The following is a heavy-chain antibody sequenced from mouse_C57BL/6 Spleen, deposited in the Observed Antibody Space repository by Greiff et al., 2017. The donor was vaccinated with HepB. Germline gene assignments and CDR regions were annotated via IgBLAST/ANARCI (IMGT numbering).Heavy chain of an antibody. CDR3: AREGLITTVPFDY. D-gene: IGHD1-1*01. J-gene: IGHJ2*01. Sequence: QVQLKESGPELVKPGASVKLSCKASGYTFTSYDINWVKQRPGQGLEWIGWIYPRDGSTKYNEKFKGKATLTVATSSSTAYMELHSLTSEDSAVYFCAREGLITTVPFDYWGQGTTLTVSS. CDR2: IYPRDGST. CDR1: GYTFTSYD. V-gene: IGHV1-85*01.